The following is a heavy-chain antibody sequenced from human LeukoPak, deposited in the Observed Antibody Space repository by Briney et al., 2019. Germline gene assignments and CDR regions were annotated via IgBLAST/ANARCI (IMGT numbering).Heavy chain of an antibody. V-gene: IGHV3-74*01. CDR1: GFTLSSYW. CDR3: ARGGSGNYYSQSFDY. J-gene: IGHJ4*02. Sequence: QPGGSLRLSCAASGFTLSSYWMYWVRQAPGKGLVWVSRINNDGTTINYADSVKGRFTISRDNAKNSLYLQMNSLRAEDTAVYYCARGGSGNYYSQSFDYWGQGTLVTVSS. D-gene: IGHD1-26*01. CDR2: INNDGTTI.